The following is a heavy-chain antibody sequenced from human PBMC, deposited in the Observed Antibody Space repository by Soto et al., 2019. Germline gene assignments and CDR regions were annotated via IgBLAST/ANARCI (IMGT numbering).Heavy chain of an antibody. D-gene: IGHD2-2*01. CDR3: AISRGPGQY. Sequence: EVQLLESGGGLVQPGGSLRLSCAASGFSFSSYAMQWVRQAPGKGLDWVSDINGAGVNTYYAGSVKGRFTISRDNSQNTLPLHMNSLRAEDTAVYYWAISRGPGQYWGQGTLVTVSS. CDR1: GFSFSSYA. CDR2: INGAGVNT. V-gene: IGHV3-23*01. J-gene: IGHJ4*02.